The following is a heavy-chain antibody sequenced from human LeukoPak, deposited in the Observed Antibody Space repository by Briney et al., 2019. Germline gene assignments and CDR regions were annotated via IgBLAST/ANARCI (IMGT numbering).Heavy chain of an antibody. CDR3: ARYAYGSGSYRYYFDY. Sequence: EPSETLSLTCTVSGGSISSGSYYWSWIRQPAGKGLEWIGRIYTSGSTNYNPSLKSRVTISVDTSKNQFSLKLSSVTAADTAVYYCARYAYGSGSYRYYFDYWGQGTLVSVSS. V-gene: IGHV4-61*02. CDR2: IYTSGST. CDR1: GGSISSGSYY. J-gene: IGHJ4*02. D-gene: IGHD3-10*01.